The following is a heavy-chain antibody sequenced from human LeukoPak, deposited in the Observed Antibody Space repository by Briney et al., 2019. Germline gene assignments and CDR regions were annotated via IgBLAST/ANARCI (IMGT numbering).Heavy chain of an antibody. CDR1: GGTFSSYA. J-gene: IGHJ4*02. Sequence: ASVKVSCKASGGTFSSYAIGWVRQAPGQGLEWMGWISAYNGNTNYAQKLQGRITMTTDTSTSTAYMELRSLRSDDTAVYYCARAGIFCSSTSCYHPFDYWGQGTLVTVSS. V-gene: IGHV1-18*01. CDR3: ARAGIFCSSTSCYHPFDY. CDR2: ISAYNGNT. D-gene: IGHD2-2*01.